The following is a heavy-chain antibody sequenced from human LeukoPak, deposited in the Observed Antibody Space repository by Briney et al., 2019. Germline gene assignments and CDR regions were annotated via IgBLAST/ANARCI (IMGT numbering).Heavy chain of an antibody. D-gene: IGHD3-3*01. Sequence: GGSLRLSCAASGFTISSYAMSWVRQAPGKGLEWVSGLSGSGGNTYYADSVKGRFSISRDDSKNTLFLQMNSLRAEDTAVYYCAKGGYYLGYWGQGTLVTVSS. V-gene: IGHV3-23*01. J-gene: IGHJ4*02. CDR1: GFTISSYA. CDR2: LSGSGGNT. CDR3: AKGGYYLGY.